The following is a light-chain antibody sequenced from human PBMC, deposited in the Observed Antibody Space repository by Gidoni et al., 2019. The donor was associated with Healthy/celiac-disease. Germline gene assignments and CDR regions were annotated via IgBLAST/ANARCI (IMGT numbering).Light chain of an antibody. Sequence: QSALTQPASVSGSPGQSISISCTGTRSDVGGYNYVSWYQQHPGKAPKLMIYDVSNRPSGVSNRFSCSKSGNTASLTISGLQAEDESDYYSSSYTSSSTWVFGGGTKLTVL. CDR3: SSYTSSSTWV. J-gene: IGLJ3*02. V-gene: IGLV2-14*03. CDR1: RSDVGGYNY. CDR2: DVS.